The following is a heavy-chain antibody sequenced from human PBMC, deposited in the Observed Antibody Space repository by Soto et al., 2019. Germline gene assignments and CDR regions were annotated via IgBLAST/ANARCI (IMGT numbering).Heavy chain of an antibody. CDR1: GVSIGSPNW. J-gene: IGHJ5*02. CDR3: ARCLRCPNGGRFDP. Sequence: SETLSLTCAVSGVSIGSPNWWTWVRQAPGKGLEWIGEMWPSGGTTYNPSLRNRIAISWNNCKNPLSLTLTSGTAGDPAIYYCARCLRCPNGGRFDPWGQGALVGFSS. V-gene: IGHV4-4*02. D-gene: IGHD2-8*01. CDR2: MWPSGGT.